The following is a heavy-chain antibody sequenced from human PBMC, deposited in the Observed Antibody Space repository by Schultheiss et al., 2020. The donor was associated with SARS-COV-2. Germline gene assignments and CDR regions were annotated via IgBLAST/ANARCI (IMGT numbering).Heavy chain of an antibody. CDR3: ARGAVRGSVFDY. CDR2: IYTSGST. J-gene: IGHJ4*02. Sequence: SQTLSLTCTVSGGSISSYYWSWIRQPAGKGLEWIGRIYTSGSTNYNPSLKSRVTMSVDTSKNQFSLKLSSVTAADTAVYYCARGAVRGSVFDYWGQGTLVTVSS. V-gene: IGHV4-4*07. CDR1: GGSISSYY. D-gene: IGHD3-10*01.